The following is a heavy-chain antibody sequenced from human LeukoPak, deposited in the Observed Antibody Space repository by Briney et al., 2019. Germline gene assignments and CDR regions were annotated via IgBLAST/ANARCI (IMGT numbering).Heavy chain of an antibody. Sequence: SETLSLNCTVSGGSISSYYWSWIRQPPGKGLEWIGYIYYSGSTNYNPSLKSRVTILVDTSKNQFSLKLSSVTAADTAVYYCARRVRAAFDYWGQGTLVTVSS. CDR1: GGSISSYY. V-gene: IGHV4-59*08. D-gene: IGHD6-25*01. J-gene: IGHJ4*02. CDR3: ARRVRAAFDY. CDR2: IYYSGST.